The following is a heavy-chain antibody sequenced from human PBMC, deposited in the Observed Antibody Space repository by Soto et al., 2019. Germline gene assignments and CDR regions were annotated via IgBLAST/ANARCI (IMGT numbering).Heavy chain of an antibody. CDR2: ISAYNGNT. V-gene: IGHV1-18*01. CDR1: GYTFTSYG. Sequence: ASVKVSCKASGYTFTSYGISWVRQAPGQGLEWMGWISAYNGNTNYAQKLQGRVTMTTDTSTSTAYMELSSLRSEDTAVYYCARDSKSAMVTSGYYGMDVWGQGTTVTVS. CDR3: ARDSKSAMVTSGYYGMDV. J-gene: IGHJ6*02. D-gene: IGHD5-18*01.